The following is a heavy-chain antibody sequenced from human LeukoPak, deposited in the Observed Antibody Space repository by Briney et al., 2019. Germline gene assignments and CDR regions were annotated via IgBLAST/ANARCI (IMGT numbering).Heavy chain of an antibody. CDR2: INPSGGST. CDR1: GYTFTSYY. D-gene: IGHD3-3*01. CDR3: ARDTSPYDLWSGYYDY. J-gene: IGHJ4*02. V-gene: IGHV1-46*01. Sequence: ASVKVSCKASGYTFTSYYMHWVRQAPGQGLEWMGIINPSGGSTSYAQKFQGRVTMTRDTSTSTVYMELSSLRSEDTAVYYCARDTSPYDLWSGYYDYWGQGTLVTVSS.